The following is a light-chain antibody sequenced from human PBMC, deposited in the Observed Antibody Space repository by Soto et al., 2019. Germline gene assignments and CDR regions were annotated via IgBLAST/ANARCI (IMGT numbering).Light chain of an antibody. V-gene: IGKV3-20*01. CDR3: QQYGSSPQT. Sequence: EIVLTQSPGTLSLSPGERATLSCRASQSVSSSYLAWYQQKPGQAPGLLLYGASSRATGIPDRFSGSGSGTDFTLTISRLEPEDFAVYYCQQYGSSPQTFGQGTKVEIK. CDR1: QSVSSSY. CDR2: GAS. J-gene: IGKJ1*01.